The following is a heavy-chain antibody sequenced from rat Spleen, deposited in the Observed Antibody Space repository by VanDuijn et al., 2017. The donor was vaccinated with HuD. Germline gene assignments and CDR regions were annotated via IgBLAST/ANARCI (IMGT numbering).Heavy chain of an antibody. J-gene: IGHJ2*01. CDR3: TRGYYGYNYGY. V-gene: IGHV5S13*01. D-gene: IGHD1-9*01. CDR2: ISTDGGNT. Sequence: EVQLVESGGGLVQPGRSLKLSCVASGFTFINYGVSWVRQAPTTGLEWVATISTDGGNTYYRDSVKGRFTISRNNAKSTLYLQMDSLRSEDTATYYCTRGYYGYNYGYWGQGVMVTVSS. CDR1: GFTFINYG.